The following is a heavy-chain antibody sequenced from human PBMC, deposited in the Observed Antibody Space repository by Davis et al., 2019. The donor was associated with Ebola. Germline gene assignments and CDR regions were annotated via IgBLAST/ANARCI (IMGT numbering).Heavy chain of an antibody. J-gene: IGHJ4*02. V-gene: IGHV1-18*01. CDR2: IIPVFRTA. Sequence: AASVKVSCKAVGDTLTSYAMTWVRQAPGQGLEWMGGIIPVFRTANYAQKLQGRVTMTTDTSTSTAYMEVGSLRSDDTAVYYCARAQFPTTSDHWGQGTLVTVSS. CDR3: ARAQFPTTSDH. D-gene: IGHD1-1*01. CDR1: GDTLTSYA.